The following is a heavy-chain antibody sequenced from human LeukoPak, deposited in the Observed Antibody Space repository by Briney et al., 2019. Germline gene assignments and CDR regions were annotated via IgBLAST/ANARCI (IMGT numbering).Heavy chain of an antibody. CDR2: ISGSGGST. Sequence: QAGGSLRLSCAASGFTFSSYAMSWVRQAPGKGLEWVSAISGSGGSTYYADSVKGRFTISRDNSKNTLYLQMNSLRAEDTAVYYCAKALVPAAPTYYYYYMDVWGKGTTVTVSS. CDR3: AKALVPAAPTYYYYYMDV. D-gene: IGHD2-2*01. V-gene: IGHV3-23*01. J-gene: IGHJ6*03. CDR1: GFTFSSYA.